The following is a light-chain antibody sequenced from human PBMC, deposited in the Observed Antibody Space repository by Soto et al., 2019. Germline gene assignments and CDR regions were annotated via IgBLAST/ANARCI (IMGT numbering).Light chain of an antibody. CDR1: SSDVGGYNC. Sequence: QSVLTQPRSVSGSPGQSVTISFTGTSSDVGGYNCVSWYQQHPGKAPKLMIYDVTKRPSGVPDRFSGSKSGDTASLTISGLQAEDEAVYYCASYSTTSTPYVFGTGTKVTVL. CDR2: DVT. J-gene: IGLJ1*01. V-gene: IGLV2-11*01. CDR3: ASYSTTSTPYV.